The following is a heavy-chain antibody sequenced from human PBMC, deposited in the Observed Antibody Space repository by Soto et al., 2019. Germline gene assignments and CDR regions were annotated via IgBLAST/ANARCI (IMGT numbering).Heavy chain of an antibody. CDR2: MNPNSGNT. D-gene: IGHD2-8*01. V-gene: IGHV1-8*01. CDR1: GYTFTSYD. CDR3: ARGDQNTALMVYASKWFDP. J-gene: IGHJ5*02. Sequence: ASVKVSCKASGYTFTSYDINWVRQATGQGLEWMGWMNPNSGNTGYAQKFQGRVTMTRNTSISTAYMELSSLRSEDTAVYYCARGDQNTALMVYASKWFDPWGQGTLVTVSS.